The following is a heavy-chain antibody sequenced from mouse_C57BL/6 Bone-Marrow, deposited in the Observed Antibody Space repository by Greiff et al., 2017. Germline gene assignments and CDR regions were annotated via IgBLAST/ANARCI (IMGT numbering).Heavy chain of an antibody. V-gene: IGHV1-54*01. J-gene: IGHJ2*01. CDR1: GYAFTNYL. D-gene: IGHD2-4*01. CDR2: INPGSGGT. CDR3: ARSRDYDYFDY. Sequence: LVESGAELVRPGTSVKVSCKASGYAFTNYLIEWVKQRPGQGLEWIGVINPGSGGTNYNEKFKGKATLTADKSSSTAYMQLSSLTSEDSAVYFCARSRDYDYFDYWGQGTTLTVSS.